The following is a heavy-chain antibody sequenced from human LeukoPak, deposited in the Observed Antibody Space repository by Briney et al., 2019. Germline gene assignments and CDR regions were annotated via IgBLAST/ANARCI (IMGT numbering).Heavy chain of an antibody. CDR3: AREGVDYGDNGFDP. CDR1: GYSISSGYY. CDR2: IYHSGST. V-gene: IGHV4-38-2*02. D-gene: IGHD4-17*01. Sequence: PSETLSLTCTVSGYSISSGYYWGWIRQPPGKGLEWIGSIYHSGSTYYNPSLKSRVAISVDTSKNQFSLKLSSVTAADTAVYYCAREGVDYGDNGFDPWGQGTLVTVSS. J-gene: IGHJ5*02.